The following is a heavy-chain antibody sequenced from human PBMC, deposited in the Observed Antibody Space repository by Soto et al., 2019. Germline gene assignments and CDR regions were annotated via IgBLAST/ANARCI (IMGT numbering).Heavy chain of an antibody. CDR2: ISSGGSTT. CDR1: GFSFSDYE. V-gene: IGHV3-48*03. D-gene: IGHD6-13*01. CDR3: ARDRAAGGY. Sequence: EVQLVESGGGLAQPGGSLRLSCVASGFSFSDYEMNWVHQAPGKGLEWVAYISSGGSTTHYADSVRGRFTVSRDNARKSLYLQMNTLSVGDPALYYCARDRAAGGYWGQGTLVTVSS. J-gene: IGHJ4*02.